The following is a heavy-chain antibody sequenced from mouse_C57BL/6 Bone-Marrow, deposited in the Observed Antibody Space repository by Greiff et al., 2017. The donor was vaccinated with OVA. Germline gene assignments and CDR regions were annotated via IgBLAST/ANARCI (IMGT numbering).Heavy chain of an antibody. CDR1: GYAFTNYL. J-gene: IGHJ2*01. CDR3: ARSSYYGSSYLWYFDY. D-gene: IGHD1-1*01. Sequence: QVQLQQSGAELVRPGTSVKVSCKASGYAFTNYLIEWVKQRPGQGLEWIGVINPGSGGTNYNEKFKGKAKLTADKSSSTAYLQLSSLTSEDSAVYFCARSSYYGSSYLWYFDYWGQGTTLTVSS. CDR2: INPGSGGT. V-gene: IGHV1-54*01.